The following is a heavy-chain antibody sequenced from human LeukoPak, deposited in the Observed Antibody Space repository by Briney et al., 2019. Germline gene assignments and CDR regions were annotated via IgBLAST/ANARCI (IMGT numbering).Heavy chain of an antibody. CDR1: GGSISSSSYY. V-gene: IGHV4-61*05. J-gene: IGHJ5*02. CDR2: IYYSGST. Sequence: SETLSLTCTVSGGSISSSSYYWGWIRQPPGKGLEWIGYIYYSGSTNYNPSLKSRVTISVDTSKNQFSLKLSSVTAADTAVYYCARDHRGSYSDNWFDPWGQGTLVTVSS. CDR3: ARDHRGSYSDNWFDP. D-gene: IGHD1-26*01.